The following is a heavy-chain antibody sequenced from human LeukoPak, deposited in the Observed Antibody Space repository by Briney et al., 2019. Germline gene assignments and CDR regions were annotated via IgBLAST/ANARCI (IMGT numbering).Heavy chain of an antibody. V-gene: IGHV3-23*01. CDR2: ISGSGGST. Sequence: GGSLRLSCAASGFTFSSYAMSWVRQAPGKGLEWVSAISGSGGSTYYADSVKGRFTISRDNSKNTLYLQMNSLRAEDTAVYYCAKDPPPSGIAVAGTFFDYWGQGTLVTVSS. J-gene: IGHJ4*02. CDR3: AKDPPPSGIAVAGTFFDY. D-gene: IGHD6-19*01. CDR1: GFTFSSYA.